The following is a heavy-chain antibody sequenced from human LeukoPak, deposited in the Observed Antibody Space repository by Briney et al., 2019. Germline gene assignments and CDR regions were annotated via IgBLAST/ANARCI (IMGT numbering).Heavy chain of an antibody. J-gene: IGHJ4*02. CDR1: GFTFSSYW. D-gene: IGHD3-10*01. V-gene: IGHV3-7*04. CDR2: INQDGTEK. Sequence: GGSLRLSCAASGFTFSSYWMSWVRQAPGKGLEWVANINQDGTEKYYVDSVKGRFTISRDDAKSSLYLQMNSLGVGDTAVYYCARVYGSGQGNWGQGTLVTVSS. CDR3: ARVYGSGQGN.